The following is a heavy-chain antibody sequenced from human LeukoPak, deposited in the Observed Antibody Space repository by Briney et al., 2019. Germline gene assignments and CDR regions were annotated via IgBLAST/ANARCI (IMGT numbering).Heavy chain of an antibody. Sequence: ASVKVSCKASGYTFTGYYMRWVRQAPGQGLEWMGWINPNSGGTNYAQKFQGRVTMTRDTSISTAYMELSRLRSDDTAVYYCARDYGCGWDGDYWGQGTLVTVSS. CDR2: INPNSGGT. J-gene: IGHJ4*02. CDR1: GYTFTGYY. D-gene: IGHD6-19*01. CDR3: ARDYGCGWDGDY. V-gene: IGHV1-2*02.